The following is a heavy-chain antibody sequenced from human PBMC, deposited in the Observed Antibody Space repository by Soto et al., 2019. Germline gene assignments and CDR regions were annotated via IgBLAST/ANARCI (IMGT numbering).Heavy chain of an antibody. D-gene: IGHD3-10*01. CDR2: IYNSVNT. J-gene: IGHJ4*02. CDR1: GDSISNGYYT. Sequence: QVQLQESGPGLVEPSQTLSLTCTVSGDSISNGYYTWSWIRQPPGKDLEWIGHIYNSVNTYSNPYPKRRVTISADTAKNQLSLKLSSVTAADTAVYYCARGPSGDKVDYWGQGTLVTVSS. CDR3: ARGPSGDKVDY. V-gene: IGHV4-30-4*01.